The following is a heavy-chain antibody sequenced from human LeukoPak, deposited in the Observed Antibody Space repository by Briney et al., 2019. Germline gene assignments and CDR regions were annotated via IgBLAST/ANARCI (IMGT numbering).Heavy chain of an antibody. Sequence: PGGSLRLSCADSGFTFSSYAMSWVRQAPGKGLEWVSAISGSGGSTYYADSVKGRFTISRDNSKNTLYLQMNSLRAEDTAVYYCANAGYSSGWYVGYYFDYWGQGTLVTVSS. CDR2: ISGSGGST. D-gene: IGHD6-19*01. CDR3: ANAGYSSGWYVGYYFDY. J-gene: IGHJ4*02. V-gene: IGHV3-23*01. CDR1: GFTFSSYA.